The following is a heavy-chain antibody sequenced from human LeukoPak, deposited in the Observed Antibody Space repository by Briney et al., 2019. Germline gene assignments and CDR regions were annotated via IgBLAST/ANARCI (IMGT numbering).Heavy chain of an antibody. Sequence: PSETLSLTCAVYGGSFSGYYWSWIRQPPGKGLEWIGEINHSGSTNYNPSLKSRVTISVDTSKNQFSLKPSSVTAADTAVYYCASGHYYYYMDVRGKGTTVTVSS. CDR3: ASGHYYYYMDV. V-gene: IGHV4-34*01. CDR1: GGSFSGYY. CDR2: INHSGST. J-gene: IGHJ6*03.